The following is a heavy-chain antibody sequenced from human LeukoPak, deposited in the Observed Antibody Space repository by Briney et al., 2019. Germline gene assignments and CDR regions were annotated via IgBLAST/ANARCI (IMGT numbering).Heavy chain of an antibody. J-gene: IGHJ6*02. CDR2: INHSRRT. V-gene: IGHV4-34*01. CDR1: GGSFSGYY. D-gene: IGHD2-21*02. CDR3: ARAYCGGDCYGVDYYYYGMDV. Sequence: PSETLSLTCAVYGGSFSGYYWSWIRQPPGKGLEWIGEINHSRRTNYNPSLKSRVTISVDTSRNQFSLILSSVTAADTAVYYCARAYCGGDCYGVDYYYYGMDVWGQGTTVTVSS.